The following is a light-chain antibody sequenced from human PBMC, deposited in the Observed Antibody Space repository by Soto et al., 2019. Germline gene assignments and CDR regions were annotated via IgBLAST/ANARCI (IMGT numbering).Light chain of an antibody. V-gene: IGKV3-11*01. CDR1: QSVSDY. CDR3: QQRTHWPPIT. J-gene: IGKJ5*01. CDR2: DAS. Sequence: EIVLTQSPATLSLSPGERATLSCRASQSVSDYLAWYQQKPGQAPRLLIYDASNRATGIPARFNGSGSGTDFIPTISNLAPEDFAVYYCQQRTHWPPITFGQGTRLEIK.